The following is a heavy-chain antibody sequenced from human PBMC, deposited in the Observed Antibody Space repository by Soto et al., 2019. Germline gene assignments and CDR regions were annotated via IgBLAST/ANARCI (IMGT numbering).Heavy chain of an antibody. Sequence: ASVKVSCKVSGYTLTELSMHWVRRAPGKGLEWMGGFDPEDGETIYAQKFQGRVTMTEDTSTDTAYMELSSLRSEDTAVYYCATDLSSQYYYGSGSFFVWGKGTTVTVSS. J-gene: IGHJ6*04. CDR2: FDPEDGET. D-gene: IGHD3-10*01. V-gene: IGHV1-24*01. CDR3: ATDLSSQYYYGSGSFFV. CDR1: GYTLTELS.